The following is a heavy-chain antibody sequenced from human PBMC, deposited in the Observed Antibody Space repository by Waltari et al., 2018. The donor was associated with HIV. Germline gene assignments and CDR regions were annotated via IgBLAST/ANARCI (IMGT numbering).Heavy chain of an antibody. CDR2: ISGSGGST. D-gene: IGHD3-9*01. V-gene: IGHV3-23*01. J-gene: IGHJ6*02. CDR3: AKGLREILTGSQKPYGMDV. Sequence: EVQLLESGGGLVQPGGSLRLSCAASGFTFSSYAMSWVRQAPGKGLEWVSAISGSGGSTYYADSVKGRFTISRDNSKNTLYLQMNSLRAEDTAVYYCAKGLREILTGSQKPYGMDVWGHGTTVTVSS. CDR1: GFTFSSYA.